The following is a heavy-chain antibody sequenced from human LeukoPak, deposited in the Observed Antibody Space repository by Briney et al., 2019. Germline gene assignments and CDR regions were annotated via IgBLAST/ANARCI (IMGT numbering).Heavy chain of an antibody. CDR2: FTTGANYT. Sequence: HPGGSLRLSCAASGFTFNSYVMHWVRQAPGKGLEWVSVFTTGANYTYYADSVKGRFTMTRDNSKNTIFLQLNNVRADDTAVYFCAKAQGAWYYFDSWGQGTLVTVSS. D-gene: IGHD6-13*01. J-gene: IGHJ4*02. CDR3: AKAQGAWYYFDS. CDR1: GFTFNSYV. V-gene: IGHV3-23*03.